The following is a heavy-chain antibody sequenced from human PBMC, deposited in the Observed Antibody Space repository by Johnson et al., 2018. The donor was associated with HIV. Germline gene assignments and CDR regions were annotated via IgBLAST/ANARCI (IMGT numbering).Heavy chain of an antibody. CDR2: ISYDGSDK. Sequence: QVQLVESGGGVVQSGRSLRLSCAASGFTFSSYGMHWVRQAPAKGLEWVAVISYDGSDKDYADSVKGRFTISRDSSKNTLYLQMNSLRIEDTAVYYCARGSRYKYDNDDVYLLQAFDVWGQGTVVTVSS. J-gene: IGHJ3*01. CDR3: ARGSRYKYDNDDVYLLQAFDV. D-gene: IGHD3-16*01. V-gene: IGHV3-30*04. CDR1: GFTFSSYG.